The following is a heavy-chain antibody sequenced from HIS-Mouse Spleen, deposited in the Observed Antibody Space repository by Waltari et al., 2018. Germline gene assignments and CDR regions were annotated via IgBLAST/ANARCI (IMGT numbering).Heavy chain of an antibody. V-gene: IGHV4-39*07. D-gene: IGHD6-13*01. CDR2: IYYSGST. CDR3: AREIPYSSSWYDWYFDL. Sequence: LQLQESGPVLVKPSETLSLPCTVSGGSISSRSYYLGWIRQPPGKGLGWIGSIYYSGSTYYNPSLKSRVTISVDTSKNQFSLKLSSVTAADTAVYYCAREIPYSSSWYDWYFDLWGRGTLVTVSS. CDR1: GGSISSRSYY. J-gene: IGHJ2*01.